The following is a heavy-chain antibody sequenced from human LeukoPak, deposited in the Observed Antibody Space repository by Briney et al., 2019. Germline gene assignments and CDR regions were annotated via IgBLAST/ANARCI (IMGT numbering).Heavy chain of an antibody. V-gene: IGHV4-30-2*01. CDR3: ARDVRIPLSRIWPRNAFDI. Sequence: KGSETLSLTCTVSRGSLSNGGYYCTWIRQPPGRGLEWIGHIYHSGSTDYNPSLKSRVTISVDRSKNQFFLKLSSVTAADTAVYYCARDVRIPLSRIWPRNAFDIWGQGTMVTVSS. CDR1: RGSLSNGGYY. J-gene: IGHJ3*02. CDR2: IYHSGST. D-gene: IGHD2-2*01.